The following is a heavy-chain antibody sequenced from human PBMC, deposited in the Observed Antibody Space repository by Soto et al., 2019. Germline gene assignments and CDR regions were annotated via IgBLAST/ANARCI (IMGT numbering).Heavy chain of an antibody. CDR1: GDTVSSNSVA. Sequence: SQTLSLTCVGSGDTVSSNSVAWNWVRQSPSRGLEWLGRTYYRSRWYSDYAVSVRSRIDINADTSKNQVSLQLDSVTPEDTAVYYCARSEEDSDYYYYGMDVWGQGTTVTVSS. CDR2: TYYRSRWYS. CDR3: ARSEEDSDYYYYGMDV. J-gene: IGHJ6*02. V-gene: IGHV6-1*01. D-gene: IGHD2-15*01.